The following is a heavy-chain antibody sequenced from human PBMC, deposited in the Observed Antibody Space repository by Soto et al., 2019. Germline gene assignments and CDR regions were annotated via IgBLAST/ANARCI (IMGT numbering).Heavy chain of an antibody. CDR2: INPSGGST. CDR3: ARGHLSDPFLSGPYNCFDP. J-gene: IGHJ5*02. CDR1: GYTFASYY. Sequence: ASVKVSCKASGYTFASYYMHWVRQAPGQGLEWMGIINPSGGSTSYAQKFQGRVTMTRDTSTSTVYMELSSLRSEDTAVYYCARGHLSDPFLSGPYNCFDPWGQGILVTV. D-gene: IGHD3-9*01. V-gene: IGHV1-46*01.